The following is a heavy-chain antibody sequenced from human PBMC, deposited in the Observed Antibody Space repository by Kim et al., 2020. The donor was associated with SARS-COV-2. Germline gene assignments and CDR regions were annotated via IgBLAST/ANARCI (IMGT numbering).Heavy chain of an antibody. Sequence: SETLSLTCTVSGGSISSSSYYWGWIRQPPGKGLEWIGSIYYSGSTYYNPSLKSRVTISVDTSKNQFSLKLSSVTAADTAVYYCARHRGAAAGSNPFSLIDYWGQGTLVTVSS. D-gene: IGHD6-13*01. V-gene: IGHV4-39*01. CDR2: IYYSGST. CDR3: ARHRGAAAGSNPFSLIDY. CDR1: GGSISSSSYY. J-gene: IGHJ4*02.